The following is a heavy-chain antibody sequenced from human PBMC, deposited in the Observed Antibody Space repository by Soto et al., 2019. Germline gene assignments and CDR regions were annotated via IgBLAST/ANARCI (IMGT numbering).Heavy chain of an antibody. CDR3: ARVFSNFWYYFDY. CDR1: VVSISSGHYS. D-gene: IGHD2-8*02. Sequence: VSVVSISSGHYSWSWIRQPPGKGLEWIGNIFQSGSTYYNPSLRSRVTISVERSKNQVSLNLTSVTAADTAVYYCARVFSNFWYYFDYWGQGTLVTVSS. CDR2: IFQSGST. J-gene: IGHJ4*02. V-gene: IGHV4-30-2*01.